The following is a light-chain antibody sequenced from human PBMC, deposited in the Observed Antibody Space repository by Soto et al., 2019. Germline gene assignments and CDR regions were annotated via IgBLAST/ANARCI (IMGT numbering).Light chain of an antibody. CDR3: CSYAGSSTWV. CDR2: EVS. V-gene: IGLV2-23*02. J-gene: IGLJ3*02. CDR1: SSDVGSYNL. Sequence: QSALTQPASVSGSPRQSITISCTGTSSDVGSYNLVSWYQQHPGKAPKLMIYEVSKRPSGVSNRFSGSKSGNTASLTISGLQAEDEADYYCCSYAGSSTWVFGGGTELTVL.